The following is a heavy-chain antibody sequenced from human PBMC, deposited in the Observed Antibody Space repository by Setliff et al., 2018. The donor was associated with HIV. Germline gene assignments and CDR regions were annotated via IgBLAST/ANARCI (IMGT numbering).Heavy chain of an antibody. D-gene: IGHD2-15*01. CDR1: GFTFGDYA. Sequence: GGSLRFSCTASGFTFGDYAMTWVRQAPGKGLKWVGFIRSKTYVGTTEYAASVKGRFTISRDDSKSIAYLQMNSLKTEDTAVYYCTRDSPGGNSYYYGMDVWGQGTTVTVSS. CDR2: IRSKTYVGTT. CDR3: TRDSPGGNSYYYGMDV. V-gene: IGHV3-49*04. J-gene: IGHJ6*02.